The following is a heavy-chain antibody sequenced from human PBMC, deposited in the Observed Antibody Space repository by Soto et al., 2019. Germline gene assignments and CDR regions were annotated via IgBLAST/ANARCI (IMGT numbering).Heavy chain of an antibody. CDR1: GFTFSSYG. V-gene: IGHV3-30*18. D-gene: IGHD2-2*01. CDR3: AKDSIVLVPGVLDV. J-gene: IGHJ6*02. Sequence: QVQLVESGGGVVQPGRSLRLSCAASGFTFSSYGMHWVRQAPGKGLEWVAVISYDGSNKYYADSVKGRFTISRDNSKNTLYLQMNSLRAEDTAVYYCAKDSIVLVPGVLDVWGQGTTVTVSS. CDR2: ISYDGSNK.